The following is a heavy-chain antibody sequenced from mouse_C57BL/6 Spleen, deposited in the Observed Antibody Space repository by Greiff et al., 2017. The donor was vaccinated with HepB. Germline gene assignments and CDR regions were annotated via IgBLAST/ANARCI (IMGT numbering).Heavy chain of an antibody. Sequence: EVHLVESGGGLVQPKGSLKLSCAASGFTFNTYAMHWVRQAPGKGLEWVARIRSKSSNYATYYADSVKDRFTISRDDSQSMLYLQMNNLKTEDTAMYYCVREDYYGSSYMYYFDYWGQGTTLTVSS. V-gene: IGHV10-3*01. CDR3: VREDYYGSSYMYYFDY. J-gene: IGHJ2*01. CDR2: IRSKSSNYAT. D-gene: IGHD1-1*01. CDR1: GFTFNTYA.